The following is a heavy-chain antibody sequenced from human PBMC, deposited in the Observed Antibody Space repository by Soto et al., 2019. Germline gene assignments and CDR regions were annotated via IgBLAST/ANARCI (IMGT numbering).Heavy chain of an antibody. J-gene: IGHJ4*02. Sequence: ESGGGVVQPGRSLRLSCAASGFTFSSYAMHWVRQAPGKGLEWVAVISYDGSNKYYADSVKGRFTISRDNSKNTLYLQMNSLRAEDTAVYYCARDGITMIVVVNQYYFDYWGQGTLVTVSS. V-gene: IGHV3-30-3*01. CDR1: GFTFSSYA. CDR3: ARDGITMIVVVNQYYFDY. CDR2: ISYDGSNK. D-gene: IGHD3-22*01.